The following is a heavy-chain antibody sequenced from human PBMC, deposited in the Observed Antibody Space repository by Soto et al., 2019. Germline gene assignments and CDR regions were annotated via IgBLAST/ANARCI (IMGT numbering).Heavy chain of an antibody. V-gene: IGHV3-23*01. Sequence: LRICCASCRFTVNSSAMSLVLQTPGKGLEWVSAISGSGDSINYADSVKGRFTISRDNSKNTLYLQMNSLRVDDTAVYHCVGQRLSTMIKVVDYWGQGTLVTVSS. J-gene: IGHJ4*02. CDR2: ISGSGDSI. CDR3: VGQRLSTMIKVVDY. D-gene: IGHD3-22*01. CDR1: RFTVNSSA.